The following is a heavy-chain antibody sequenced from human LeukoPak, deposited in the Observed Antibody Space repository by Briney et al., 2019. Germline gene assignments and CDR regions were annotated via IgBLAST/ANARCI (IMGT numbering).Heavy chain of an antibody. V-gene: IGHV3-53*01. CDR2: IYSGGST. J-gene: IGHJ6*02. Sequence: GGSLRLSCAASGFTVSSNYMSWVRQAPGKGLEWVSVIYSGGSTYHADSVKGRFTISRDNSKNTLYLQMNSLRAEDTAVYYCARVHRQHYGMDVWGQGTTVTVSS. CDR1: GFTVSSNY. D-gene: IGHD1-14*01. CDR3: ARVHRQHYGMDV.